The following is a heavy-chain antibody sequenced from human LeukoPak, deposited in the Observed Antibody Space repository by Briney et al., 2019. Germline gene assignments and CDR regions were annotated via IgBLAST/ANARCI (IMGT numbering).Heavy chain of an antibody. V-gene: IGHV3-48*04. Sequence: GGSLRLSCAASGFTFSSYSMNWVRQAPGKGLEWVSYISSSSSTIYYADSVKGRFTISRDNAKNSLYLQMNSLRAEDTAVYYCARVRISTIHAFDIWGQGTMVTVSS. CDR2: ISSSSSTI. CDR1: GFTFSSYS. J-gene: IGHJ3*02. D-gene: IGHD5/OR15-5a*01. CDR3: ARVRISTIHAFDI.